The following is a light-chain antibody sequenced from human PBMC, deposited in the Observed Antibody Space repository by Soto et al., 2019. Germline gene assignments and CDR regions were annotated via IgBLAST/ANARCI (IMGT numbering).Light chain of an antibody. V-gene: IGKV3-11*01. CDR3: QQRQYWPPIT. CDR2: DTS. Sequence: VLKQSPATLSLSTGERATLSCRASQSVSSYLAWYQQKPGQAPRLLIYDTSNRATGVPARFSGSGSGTDFTLTISSLEPEDCAIYYCQQRQYWPPITFGQGTRLEIK. CDR1: QSVSSY. J-gene: IGKJ5*01.